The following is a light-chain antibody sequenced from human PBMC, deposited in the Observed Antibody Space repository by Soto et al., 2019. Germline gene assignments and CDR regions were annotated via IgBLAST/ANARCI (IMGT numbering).Light chain of an antibody. CDR2: DVS. Sequence: QSVLTQPRSVSGSPGQSVTISCTGSRSDVGGYNYVSWYQQHPGKTPKLMIYDVSKRPSGVPGRFSGSKSGNTASLTISGLQAEDEADYYCCSYGGGNTPLVFGGGTKLT. CDR3: CSYGGGNTPLV. CDR1: RSDVGGYNY. J-gene: IGLJ2*01. V-gene: IGLV2-11*01.